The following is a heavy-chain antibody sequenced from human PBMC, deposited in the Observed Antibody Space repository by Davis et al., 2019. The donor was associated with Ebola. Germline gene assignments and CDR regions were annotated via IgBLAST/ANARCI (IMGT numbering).Heavy chain of an antibody. D-gene: IGHD6-13*01. CDR2: INAGNGNT. J-gene: IGHJ5*02. V-gene: IGHV1-3*01. CDR1: GYTFTSYA. CDR3: ARDTGQQLVGKDWFDP. Sequence: ASVKVSCKASGYTFTSYAMHWVRQAPGQRLEWMGWINAGNGNTKYSQKFQGRVTITRDTSASTAYMELSSLRSEDTAVYYCARDTGQQLVGKDWFDPWGQGTLVTVSS.